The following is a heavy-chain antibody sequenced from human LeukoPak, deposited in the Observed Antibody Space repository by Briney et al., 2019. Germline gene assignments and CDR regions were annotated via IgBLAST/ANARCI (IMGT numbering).Heavy chain of an antibody. V-gene: IGHV1-3*01. CDR1: GYTFTSYA. D-gene: IGHD4-17*01. Sequence: ASVKVSCKASGYTFTSYAMHWVRQAPGQRLEWMGWINAGNGNTKYSQKFQGRVTITRDTSASTAYMELSSLRSEDTAVYYCARGADYGDFRYFDLWGRGTLVTVSS. J-gene: IGHJ2*01. CDR2: INAGNGNT. CDR3: ARGADYGDFRYFDL.